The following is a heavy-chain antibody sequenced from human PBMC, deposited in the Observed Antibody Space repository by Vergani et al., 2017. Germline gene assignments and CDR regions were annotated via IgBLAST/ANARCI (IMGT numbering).Heavy chain of an antibody. V-gene: IGHV3-64D*06. CDR2: ISSNGGST. D-gene: IGHD3-10*01. CDR3: VKDRKKNLWFGEMIPDY. CDR1: GFTFSSYA. J-gene: IGHJ4*02. Sequence: EVQLVESGGGLVQPGGSLRLSCSASGFTFSSYAMHWVRQAPGKGLEYVSAISSNGGSTYYADSVKGRFTISRDNSKNTLYIQMSSLRAEDTAVYYCVKDRKKNLWFGEMIPDYWGQGTLVTVSS.